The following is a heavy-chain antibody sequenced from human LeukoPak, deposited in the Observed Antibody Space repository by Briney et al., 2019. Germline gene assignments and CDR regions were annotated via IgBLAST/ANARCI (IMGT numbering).Heavy chain of an antibody. Sequence: QTGGSLRLSCAASGFTFSSYGMHWVRQAPGKGLEWVAVISYDGSNKYYADSVKGRFTISRDNSKNTLYLQMNSLRAEDTAVYYCARDDYYDSSGYPLGYWGQGTLVTVSS. CDR1: GFTFSSYG. J-gene: IGHJ4*02. D-gene: IGHD3-22*01. V-gene: IGHV3-30*03. CDR3: ARDDYYDSSGYPLGY. CDR2: ISYDGSNK.